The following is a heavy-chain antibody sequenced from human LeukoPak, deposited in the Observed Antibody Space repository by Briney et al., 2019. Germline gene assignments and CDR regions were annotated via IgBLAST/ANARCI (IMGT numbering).Heavy chain of an antibody. CDR2: IIPIFGTA. Sequence: SVKVSCKASGGTFSSYAIGWVRQAPGQGLEWMGGIIPIFGTANYAQKFQGRVTITADESTSTAYMELSSLRSEDTAVYYCARDINGGNWFDPWGQGTLVTVSS. CDR3: ARDINGGNWFDP. V-gene: IGHV1-69*01. D-gene: IGHD2-8*01. CDR1: GGTFSSYA. J-gene: IGHJ5*02.